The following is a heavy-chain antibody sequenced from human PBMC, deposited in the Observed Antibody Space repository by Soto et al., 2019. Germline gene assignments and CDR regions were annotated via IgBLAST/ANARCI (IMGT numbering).Heavy chain of an antibody. V-gene: IGHV4-59*01. CDR1: VGSIRSYY. Sequence: QVQLQESGPGMVKPSETLSLTCTVSVGSIRSYYWSWIRQPPGKGLEWIGYIYYSGSTDYKPSRKSRGTISVDTTKHHFSLKLSAVTAEETAVYYCARDSTGSGSHFRDYWGQGTLVTVSS. CDR2: IYYSGST. CDR3: ARDSTGSGSHFRDY. D-gene: IGHD3-10*01. J-gene: IGHJ4*02.